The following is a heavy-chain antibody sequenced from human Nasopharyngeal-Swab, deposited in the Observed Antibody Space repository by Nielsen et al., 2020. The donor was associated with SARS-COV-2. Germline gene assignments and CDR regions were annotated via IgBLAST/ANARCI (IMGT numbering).Heavy chain of an antibody. V-gene: IGHV4-31*02. D-gene: IGHD3-22*01. CDR3: ARATMIVVVIGAFDI. CDR2: IYYSGST. J-gene: IGHJ3*02. Sequence: SRQSPGKGLEWIGYIYYSGSTYYNPSLKSRVTISVDTSKNQFSLKLSSVTAADTAVYYCARATMIVVVIGAFDIWGQGTMVTVSS.